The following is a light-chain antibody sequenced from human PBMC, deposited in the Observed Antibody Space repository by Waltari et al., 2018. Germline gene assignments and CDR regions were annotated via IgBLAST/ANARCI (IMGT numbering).Light chain of an antibody. CDR1: SSDVGGYKY. V-gene: IGLV2-14*01. J-gene: IGLJ3*02. Sequence: QSALTQPASVSGSPGQSLTISCTGTSSDVGGYKYVSWYQQHPGKAPKVMIYEVSNRPSGVSNRFSGSKSGNTASLTISGLQAEDEADYYCTSYTSTSTLGVFGGGTKLTVL. CDR3: TSYTSTSTLGV. CDR2: EVS.